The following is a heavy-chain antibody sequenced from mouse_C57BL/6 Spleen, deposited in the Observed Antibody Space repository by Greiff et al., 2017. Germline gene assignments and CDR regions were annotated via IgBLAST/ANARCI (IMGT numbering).Heavy chain of an antibody. V-gene: IGHV14-1*01. D-gene: IGHD1-1*01. CDR3: TTWGYCGSSPGL. CDR2: IDPEDGDT. CDR1: GFNIKDYY. J-gene: IGHJ3*01. Sequence: EVKLMESGAELVRPGASVKLSCTASGFNIKDYYMHWVKQRPEQGLEWIGRIDPEDGDTEYAPKFQGKATMTADTSSNTAYLQLSSLTSEDTAVYYCTTWGYCGSSPGLRGQGTLVTVSA.